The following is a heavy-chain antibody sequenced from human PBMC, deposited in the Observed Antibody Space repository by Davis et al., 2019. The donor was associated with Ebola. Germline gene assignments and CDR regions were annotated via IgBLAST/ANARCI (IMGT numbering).Heavy chain of an antibody. CDR3: AQVGIPVADY. D-gene: IGHD2-2*01. CDR1: GFTFSSYD. CDR2: IGTAGDT. J-gene: IGHJ4*02. V-gene: IGHV3-13*01. Sequence: GESLKISCAASGFTFSSYDMHWVRQATGKGLEWVSGIGTAGDTYYPGSVKGRFTISRDNSKNTLYLQMNSLRAEDTAVYYCAQVGIPVADYWGQGTLVTVSS.